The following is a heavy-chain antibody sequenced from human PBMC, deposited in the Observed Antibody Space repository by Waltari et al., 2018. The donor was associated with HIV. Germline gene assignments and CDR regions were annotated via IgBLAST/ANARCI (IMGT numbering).Heavy chain of an antibody. CDR2: IRSKAYGGTR. CDR1: GLSFGDYA. V-gene: IGHV3-49*03. D-gene: IGHD4-17*01. J-gene: IGHJ4*02. CDR3: TRGTFTVTYYFDY. Sequence: EVQLGESGGGLVQPGRSLRLSCATSGLSFGDYAMSWLRQAPGKGLEWVGFIRSKAYGGTRQYAASVKGRFTISRDDSKSIAYLQMNILKTEDTALYYCTRGTFTVTYYFDYWGRGTLVTVSS.